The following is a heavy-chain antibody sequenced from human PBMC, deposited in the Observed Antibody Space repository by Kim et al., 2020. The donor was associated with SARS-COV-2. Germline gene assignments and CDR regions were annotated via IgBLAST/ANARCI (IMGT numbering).Heavy chain of an antibody. V-gene: IGHV3-7*01. CDR1: GFTFSTYW. J-gene: IGHJ4*02. Sequence: GGSLRLSCAASGFTFSTYWMSWVRQPPGKGLEWVANIKQDGSEKHYVESVKGRFTISRDNANNSVYLQMTSLRAEDTAVYYFVREASLHSWGQGALVTVS. CDR3: VREASLHS. CDR2: IKQDGSEK.